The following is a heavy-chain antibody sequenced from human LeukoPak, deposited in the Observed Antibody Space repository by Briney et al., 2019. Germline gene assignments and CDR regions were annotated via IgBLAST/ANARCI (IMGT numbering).Heavy chain of an antibody. Sequence: GASVKVSCKASGYTFTSYDINWVRQAPGQGLEWMGRIIPILGIANYAQKFQGRVTITADKSTSTAYMELSSLRSEDTAVYYCARSPAWDTAHALFDYWGQGTLVTVSS. D-gene: IGHD5-18*01. V-gene: IGHV1-69*04. CDR3: ARSPAWDTAHALFDY. J-gene: IGHJ4*02. CDR1: GYTFTSYD. CDR2: IIPILGIA.